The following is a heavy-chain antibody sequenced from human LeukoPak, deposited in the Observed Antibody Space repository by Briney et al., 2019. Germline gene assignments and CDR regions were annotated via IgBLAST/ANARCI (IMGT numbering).Heavy chain of an antibody. V-gene: IGHV4-34*12. CDR1: GGSFSGYY. CDR3: AKSNGYGLVDI. D-gene: IGHD3-10*01. CDR2: IFYSGST. Sequence: SETLSLTCAVYGGSFSGYYWGWIRQPPGKGLAWIGNIFYSGSTYYSPSLRSRVTISLDTSRNQFSLKLNSVTAADTAVYYCAKSNGYGLVDIWGQGTMVTVSS. J-gene: IGHJ3*02.